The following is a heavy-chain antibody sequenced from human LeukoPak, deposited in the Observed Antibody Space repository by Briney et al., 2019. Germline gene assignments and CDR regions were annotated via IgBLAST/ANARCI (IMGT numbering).Heavy chain of an antibody. J-gene: IGHJ6*03. V-gene: IGHV4-4*07. D-gene: IGHD2-21*01. Sequence: SETLSLTCTVSGGSISSYYWSWIRQPAGKGLEWIGRIYTSGSTNYSPSLKSRVTMSVDTSKNQFSLKLSSVTAADTAVYYCARGAIRSRDYYYYMDVWGKGTTVTVSS. CDR2: IYTSGST. CDR1: GGSISSYY. CDR3: ARGAIRSRDYYYYMDV.